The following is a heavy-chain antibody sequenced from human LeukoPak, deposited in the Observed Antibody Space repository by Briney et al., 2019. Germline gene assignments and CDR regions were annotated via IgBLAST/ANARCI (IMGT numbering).Heavy chain of an antibody. CDR3: TTHPGYESY. J-gene: IGHJ4*02. CDR2: IKRNTQGAAT. Sequence: GGSLRLSCATSGFTFNLAWMSWVRQAPGKGLEWVGRIKRNTQGAATDYAAAVKGRFTISRDDSKNTLYLQMNSLEIEDTGVYYCTTHPGYESYWGQGTLVTVSS. CDR1: GFTFNLAW. D-gene: IGHD2-15*01. V-gene: IGHV3-15*01.